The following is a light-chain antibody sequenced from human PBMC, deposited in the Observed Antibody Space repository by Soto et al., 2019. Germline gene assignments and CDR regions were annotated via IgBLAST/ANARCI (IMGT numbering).Light chain of an antibody. V-gene: IGLV1-40*01. J-gene: IGLJ2*01. CDR1: NSNIGAGYD. CDR3: QSYDSSLTVV. CDR2: GNS. Sequence: HSVLTQPPSVSGAPGQRVTISCTGSNSNIGAGYDVHWYQQLPGTAPKLLIYGNSNRPSGVPDRFSGSKSGTSASLAITGLQAEDEADYYCQSYDSSLTVVFGGGTKLTVL.